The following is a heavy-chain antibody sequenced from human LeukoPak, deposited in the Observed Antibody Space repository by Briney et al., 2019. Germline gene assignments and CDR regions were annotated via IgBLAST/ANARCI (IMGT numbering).Heavy chain of an antibody. CDR3: ARKLWHRNDC. D-gene: IGHD3-16*01. CDR1: GLTFSNYA. Sequence: GGSLRLSCAASGLTFSNYAMTWVRQAPGKGLEWVSAISTNGDRTYYADSVKGRFTVSRDNFKNTLYLQMNSLRAEDTALYYCARKLWHRNDCWGQGTLVTVTS. CDR2: ISTNGDRT. J-gene: IGHJ4*02. V-gene: IGHV3-23*01.